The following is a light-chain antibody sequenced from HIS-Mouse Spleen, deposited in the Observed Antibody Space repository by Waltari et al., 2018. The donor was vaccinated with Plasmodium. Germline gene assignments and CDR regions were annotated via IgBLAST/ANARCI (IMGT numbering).Light chain of an antibody. J-gene: IGLJ2*01. CDR3: SSYAGSNNLV. V-gene: IGLV2-8*01. Sequence: QSALTQPPSASGSPGQSVTISCTGTSSDVGGYNYVSWYQQHPGKAPKPMLYEVSKRPSGVPDRFSGSKAGNTASLTVSGLQAEEEADYYCSSYAGSNNLVFGGGTKLTVL. CDR2: EVS. CDR1: SSDVGGYNY.